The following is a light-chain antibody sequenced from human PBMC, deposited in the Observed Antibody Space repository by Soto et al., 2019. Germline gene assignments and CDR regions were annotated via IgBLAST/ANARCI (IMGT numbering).Light chain of an antibody. CDR2: SNN. J-gene: IGLJ3*02. Sequence: QSVLTQPPSASGTPGQKVTISCSGSNSNIGSNTVNCYQQLPGTAPKLLIYSNNQRPSWVPDRFSGSTSGTSASLAISGLQSEDEADYYCAAWDDSLNGWVFGGGTKLTVL. V-gene: IGLV1-44*01. CDR1: NSNIGSNT. CDR3: AAWDDSLNGWV.